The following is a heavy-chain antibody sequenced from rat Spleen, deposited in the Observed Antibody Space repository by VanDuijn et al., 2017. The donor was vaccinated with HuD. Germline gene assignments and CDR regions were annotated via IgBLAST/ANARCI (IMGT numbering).Heavy chain of an antibody. CDR2: ISYDGTAT. J-gene: IGHJ3*01. CDR1: GFTFSDYF. V-gene: IGHV5-20*01. D-gene: IGHD1-8*01. CDR3: ARYGSYDNWFAS. Sequence: EVQLVESGGGLVQPGRSLKLSCAASGFTFSDYFMAWVRQAPTKGLEWVASISYDGTATYYRDSVKGRFTLSRDNAKSTLSLQMGSLRSEDTAIYYCARYGSYDNWFASWGRGTLVTVSS.